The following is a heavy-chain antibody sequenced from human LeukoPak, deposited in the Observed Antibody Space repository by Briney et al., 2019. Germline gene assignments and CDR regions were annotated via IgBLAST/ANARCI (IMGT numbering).Heavy chain of an antibody. Sequence: GGSLRLSCVASGLIFSNFGMHWVRQAPGKGPEWVAATLFDGSKKWYVDSVEGRFTISRDQSNNTLYLQMNSLRVEDTAIYYCARDKGKQQLYGMDVWGQGTTVSVSS. V-gene: IGHV3-33*01. D-gene: IGHD1-1*01. CDR1: GLIFSNFG. CDR2: TLFDGSKK. J-gene: IGHJ6*02. CDR3: ARDKGKQQLYGMDV.